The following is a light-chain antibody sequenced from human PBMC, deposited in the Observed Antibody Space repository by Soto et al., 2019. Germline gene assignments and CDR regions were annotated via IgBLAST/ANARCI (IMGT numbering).Light chain of an antibody. CDR1: QSIGKH. J-gene: IGKJ5*01. CDR3: QQSYSSPTT. Sequence: DIQMTQSPSFLSASVGDRVIITCRASQSIGKHLNWYQQKPGKAPKFLIYGASTLQRGVPSKFTGSRTGTDFTLTVNSLQPEDFATYYCQQSYSSPTTFGQGTRLEI. V-gene: IGKV1-39*01. CDR2: GAS.